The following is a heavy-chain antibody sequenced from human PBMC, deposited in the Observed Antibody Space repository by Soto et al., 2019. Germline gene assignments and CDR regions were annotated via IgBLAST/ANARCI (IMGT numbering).Heavy chain of an antibody. V-gene: IGHV1-69-2*01. CDR2: IDPEEDDT. J-gene: IGHJ2*01. CDR3: AIDRSGSSLGWISDV. D-gene: IGHD1-26*01. CDR1: GFTFTDYN. Sequence: EVQLVQSGAEVKKPGATMKISCKVSGFTFTDYNIHWVKQAPGKGLEWMGLIDPEEDDTVYAEKFQGRVTMTADTSTDTGYMELSSLRSDDTAVYYCAIDRSGSSLGWISDVWGRGTLVTVSS.